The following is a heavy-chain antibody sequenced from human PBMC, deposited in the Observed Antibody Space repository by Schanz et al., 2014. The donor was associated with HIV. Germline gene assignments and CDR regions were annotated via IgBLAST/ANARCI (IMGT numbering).Heavy chain of an antibody. D-gene: IGHD1-26*01. CDR2: MNPSTGNS. Sequence: QVQLVQSGAEVKKPGASVKVSCKASGYTFINYDIHWVRQASGLGLEWMGWMNPSTGNSGYAQMFKVRVTMTRDTSISTAYLEVDSLKSEDPAVYYCASGRFGTVIWWGDAFDIWGQGTMVTVSS. V-gene: IGHV1-8*01. CDR1: GYTFINYD. J-gene: IGHJ3*02. CDR3: ASGRFGTVIWWGDAFDI.